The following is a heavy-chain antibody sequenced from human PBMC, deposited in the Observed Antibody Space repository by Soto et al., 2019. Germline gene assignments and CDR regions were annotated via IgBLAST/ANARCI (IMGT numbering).Heavy chain of an antibody. Sequence: ASETLSLTCAVSGCSISSYYYWGWIRQPPGKGLEWIGSIYHSGSTYYNPSLESRVTISVDTSKNQFSLKLSSVTAADTAVYYCARVSADIVVVPAAIGFDYWGQGTLVTVSS. CDR2: IYHSGST. J-gene: IGHJ4*02. V-gene: IGHV4-38-2*01. CDR1: GCSISSYYY. CDR3: ARVSADIVVVPAAIGFDY. D-gene: IGHD2-2*02.